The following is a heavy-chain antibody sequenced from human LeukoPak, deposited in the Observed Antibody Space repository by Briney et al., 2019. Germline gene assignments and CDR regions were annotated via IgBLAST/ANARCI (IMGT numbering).Heavy chain of an antibody. J-gene: IGHJ6*03. CDR2: ICNSGST. V-gene: IGHV4-31*03. Sequence: SQTLSLTCTGSGGAISGGAYCWSWIRQHPGKGLEWIGFICNSGSTDYNPSLKTRATISVDMSNSQFSLKLRSVTAADTAVYYCARDEAGARFGAYYMDVRGKGTTVTVSS. CDR3: ARDEAGARFGAYYMDV. D-gene: IGHD3-10*01. CDR1: GGAISGGAYC.